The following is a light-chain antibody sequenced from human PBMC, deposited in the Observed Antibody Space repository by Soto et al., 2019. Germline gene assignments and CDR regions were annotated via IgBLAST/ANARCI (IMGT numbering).Light chain of an antibody. CDR1: SSNVGACYD. CDR3: QSYDRSMSAVV. Sequence: QSVLTQPPSVSGAPGQRVTISCTGSSSNVGACYDVHWYQQLPGKAPKLLIYDNSNRPSGVPDRFSASKSAASASLVTTGRHADDEADYYCQSYDRSMSAVVFGGGTKLTVL. V-gene: IGLV1-40*01. CDR2: DNS. J-gene: IGLJ2*01.